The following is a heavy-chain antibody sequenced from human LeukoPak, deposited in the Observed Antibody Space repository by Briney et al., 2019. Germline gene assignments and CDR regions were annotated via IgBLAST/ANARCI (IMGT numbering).Heavy chain of an antibody. CDR1: AFSFSSRW. D-gene: IGHD6-19*01. Sequence: GGSLRLSCAPSAFSFSSRWMHWVRQAPGKRLVWVSRIITDGSSISYADSVKGRFTISRDNAKNTVYLQMNSLRAEDTAVYYCARGHVAGSDRHWDYWGQGALVTVSS. CDR3: ARGHVAGSDRHWDY. CDR2: IITDGSSI. V-gene: IGHV3-74*01. J-gene: IGHJ4*02.